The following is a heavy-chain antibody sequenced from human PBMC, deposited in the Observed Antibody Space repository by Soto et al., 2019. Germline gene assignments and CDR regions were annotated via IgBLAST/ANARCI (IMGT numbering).Heavy chain of an antibody. CDR1: GYTFTNFG. V-gene: IGHV1-18*01. J-gene: IGHJ4*02. D-gene: IGHD3-16*01. CDR3: ARGGTPIDS. CDR2: ISAYNGNT. Sequence: QVQLVQSGAEVKNPGASVKVSCKASGYTFTNFGISWVRQAPGQGLVWMGWISAYNGNTNYAQKFQGRVTMTTDTSTSTASMKVRSLRFDDTAGYYFARGGTPIDSWGQGTLVTVSS.